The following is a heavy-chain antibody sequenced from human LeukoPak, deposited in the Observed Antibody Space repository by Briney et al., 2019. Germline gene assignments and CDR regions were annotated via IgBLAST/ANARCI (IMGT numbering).Heavy chain of an antibody. CDR1: GFTFSSYA. Sequence: GGSLGLSCAASGFTFSSYAMSWVRQAPGKGLEWVSAISGSGGSTYYADSVKGRFTISRDNAKNSLYLQMNNLRAEDTAVYYCARDVGYFRFDYWGQGTLVTVSS. V-gene: IGHV3-23*01. CDR2: ISGSGGST. J-gene: IGHJ4*02. D-gene: IGHD5-18*01. CDR3: ARDVGYFRFDY.